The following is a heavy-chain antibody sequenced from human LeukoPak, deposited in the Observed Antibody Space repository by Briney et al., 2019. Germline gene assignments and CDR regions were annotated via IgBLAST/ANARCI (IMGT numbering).Heavy chain of an antibody. D-gene: IGHD3-22*01. CDR1: GGSFSGYY. CDR2: IYYSGST. J-gene: IGHJ2*01. Sequence: PSETLSLTCAVYGGSFSGYYWSWIRQPPGKGLEWIGSIYYSGSTYYNPSLKSRVTISVDTSKNQFSLKLSSVTAADTAVYYCARRSRRYYYDSSGYTDLWGRGTLVTVSS. CDR3: ARRSRRYYYDSSGYTDL. V-gene: IGHV4-34*01.